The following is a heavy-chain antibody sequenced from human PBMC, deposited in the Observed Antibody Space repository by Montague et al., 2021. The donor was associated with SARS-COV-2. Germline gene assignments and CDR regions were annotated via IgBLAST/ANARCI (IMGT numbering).Heavy chain of an antibody. CDR1: GASITSRNW. V-gene: IGHV4-4*02. CDR3: ARQIQQVVLSPAKLTNWFDP. CDR2: IYHSGST. D-gene: IGHD2-15*01. Sequence: SETLSLTCTVSGASITSRNWWNLVRQPPGKGLEWIGQIYHSGSTNYNPSLNRRLTLSLDKSKNQFSLNLSAVTAADTAVYYCARQIQQVVLSPAKLTNWFDPWGLGTLVTVAS. J-gene: IGHJ5*02.